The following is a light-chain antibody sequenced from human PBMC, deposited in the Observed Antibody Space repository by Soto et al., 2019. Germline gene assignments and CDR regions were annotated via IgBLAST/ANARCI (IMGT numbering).Light chain of an antibody. CDR2: AAS. V-gene: IGKV3-20*01. CDR1: QSVTSNY. J-gene: IGKJ1*01. CDR3: QQYGSSVTWT. Sequence: EVVLTQSPGTVSLSPGERATLSCRASQSVTSNYLAWYQQKPGQAPRLLLYAASSRATGIPDRFSGSGSGTDFTLSISRLEPEDFAVYYCQQYGSSVTWTFGQGTKVEIK.